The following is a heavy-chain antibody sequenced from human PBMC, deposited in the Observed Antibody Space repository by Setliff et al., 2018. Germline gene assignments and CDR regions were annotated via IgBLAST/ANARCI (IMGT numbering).Heavy chain of an antibody. V-gene: IGHV1-18*01. Sequence: GASVKVSCKTSGFGFTTFGFSWVRQAPGQGLEWLGSISPYSGNTNYPQWLQGRVTMTTDTSTSTAYMELRSLRSDDTAVYYCARDRRNIVVAVVNAAFDIWGQGTMVTVSS. CDR2: ISPYSGNT. CDR1: GFGFTTFG. J-gene: IGHJ3*02. D-gene: IGHD2-15*01. CDR3: ARDRRNIVVAVVNAAFDI.